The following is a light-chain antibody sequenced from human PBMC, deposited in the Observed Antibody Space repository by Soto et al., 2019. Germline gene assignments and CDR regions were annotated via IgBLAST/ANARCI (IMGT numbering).Light chain of an antibody. J-gene: IGKJ5*01. CDR1: QSVTSSF. CDR3: QQYGSLIT. CDR2: GAS. V-gene: IGKV3-20*01. Sequence: EIVLTQSPGTLSLSPGERATLSCRASQSVTSSFLAWYQQKPGQAPRLLIYGASGRATGIPDRFSGSGSGTDFTLTISRLEPEDFAVYYCQQYGSLITFGQGTRLEI.